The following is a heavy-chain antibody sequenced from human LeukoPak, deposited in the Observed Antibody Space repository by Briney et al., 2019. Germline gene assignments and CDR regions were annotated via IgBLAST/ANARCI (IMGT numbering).Heavy chain of an antibody. D-gene: IGHD3-22*01. J-gene: IGHJ4*02. CDR1: GFTFDDYG. V-gene: IGHV3-20*04. Sequence: PGRSLRLSCAASGFTFDDYGMTWVRQAPGKGLEWVSGINWNGGSTGYADSVKGRFTISRDNAKNSLYLQMNSLRAEDTALYYCARDHLLGYDNHLDYWGQGTLVTVSS. CDR3: ARDHLLGYDNHLDY. CDR2: INWNGGST.